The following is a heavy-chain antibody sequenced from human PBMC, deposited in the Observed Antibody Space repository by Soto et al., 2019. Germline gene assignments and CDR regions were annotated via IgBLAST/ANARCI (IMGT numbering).Heavy chain of an antibody. Sequence: EVQLAESGGGLVKPGGSVRLSCVASGLMYSSYSMSWVRQAPGKGLERVAFISLSGSQINYAASVEGRFTISRDNAKNALDLQMTTVRVEDTAIYSCARVISCGGGTCSTAPQYYGMDVWGPGNTVTVSS. V-gene: IGHV3-21*01. CDR2: ISLSGSQI. CDR3: ARVISCGGGTCSTAPQYYGMDV. CDR1: GLMYSSYS. J-gene: IGHJ6*02. D-gene: IGHD2-21*01.